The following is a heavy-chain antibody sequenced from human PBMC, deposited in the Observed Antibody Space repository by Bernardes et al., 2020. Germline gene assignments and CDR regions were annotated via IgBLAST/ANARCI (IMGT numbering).Heavy chain of an antibody. Sequence: ASVKVSCKTSGYSFINYDSNWVRQATGQGLEWMGWMNPKSGDTGKAQNFRGRVSLNRHNSLTTAYMDLSSLRYGDTAVYYCVWVMAVWGQGTTVTV. V-gene: IGHV1-8*01. CDR1: GYSFINYD. D-gene: IGHD7-27*01. J-gene: IGHJ6*02. CDR3: VWVMAV. CDR2: MNPKSGDT.